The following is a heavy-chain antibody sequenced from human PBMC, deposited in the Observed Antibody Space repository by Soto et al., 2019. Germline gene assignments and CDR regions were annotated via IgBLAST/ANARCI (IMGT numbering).Heavy chain of an antibody. CDR1: AFTFSDYY. J-gene: IGHJ4*02. CDR3: ARDLGYYDSSGYFDY. CDR2: ISSSGSII. D-gene: IGHD3-22*01. V-gene: IGHV3-11*01. Sequence: RLSCAASAFTFSDYYMSWIRQAPGKGLEWVSHISSSGSIIYYADSVKGRFTISRDNAKNSLYLQMNSLRAEDTAVYYCARDLGYYDSSGYFDYWGQGTRVTVSS.